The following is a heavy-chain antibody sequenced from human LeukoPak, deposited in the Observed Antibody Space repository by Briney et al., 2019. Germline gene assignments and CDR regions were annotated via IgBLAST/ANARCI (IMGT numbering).Heavy chain of an antibody. CDR2: IKQDGSEK. Sequence: GGSLRLPCAASGFTFGGYWMSWVRQAPGKGLEWVANIKQDGSEKYYVDSVKGRFTISRDNGKNSLYLQMNSLRAEDTAVYYCARPPSAYYYYMDVWGKGTTVTVSS. D-gene: IGHD2-15*01. V-gene: IGHV3-7*01. CDR3: ARPPSAYYYYMDV. J-gene: IGHJ6*03. CDR1: GFTFGGYW.